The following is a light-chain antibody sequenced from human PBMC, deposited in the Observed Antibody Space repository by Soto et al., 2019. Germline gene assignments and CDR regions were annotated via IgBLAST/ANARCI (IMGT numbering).Light chain of an antibody. CDR2: DND. Sequence: QSVLTQPPSVSAAPGQKVTISCSGPSSNIGRNYVAWYQQLPGTAPKLLIYDNDKRPSGIPDRFSGSKSGTSATLCITGLQAGDEADYYCGTWDSSLSAAVVFGEGTKLTVL. J-gene: IGLJ2*01. CDR3: GTWDSSLSAAVV. V-gene: IGLV1-51*01. CDR1: SSNIGRNY.